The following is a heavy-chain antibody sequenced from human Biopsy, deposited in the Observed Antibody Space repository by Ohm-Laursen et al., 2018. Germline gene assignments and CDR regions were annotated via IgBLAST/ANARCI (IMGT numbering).Heavy chain of an antibody. Sequence: SLRLSCAASGFTFNNYGMQWVRQAPGKGLEWVAFIFYDGSNTYYADSVKGRFTISRDNAKNSLYLQMNSLRAEDTAIYYCARSGWNFEFDSWGKGTLVAVSS. D-gene: IGHD6-19*01. V-gene: IGHV3-33*03. CDR1: GFTFNNYG. J-gene: IGHJ4*02. CDR2: IFYDGSNT. CDR3: ARSGWNFEFDS.